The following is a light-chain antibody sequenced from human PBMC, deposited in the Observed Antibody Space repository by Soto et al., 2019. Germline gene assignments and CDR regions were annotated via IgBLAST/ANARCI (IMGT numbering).Light chain of an antibody. CDR3: QQRGSWPPLT. V-gene: IGKV3-11*01. CDR1: QSVGSTY. J-gene: IGKJ4*01. Sequence: EIVLTQSPGTLSLSPGERATLSCRASQSVGSTYLAWYQQKLGQAPRLLIYGASNRADGIPGKFSGSGSGTDFTLTISSLEPEDFAVYYCQQRGSWPPLTFGGGTKVDIK. CDR2: GAS.